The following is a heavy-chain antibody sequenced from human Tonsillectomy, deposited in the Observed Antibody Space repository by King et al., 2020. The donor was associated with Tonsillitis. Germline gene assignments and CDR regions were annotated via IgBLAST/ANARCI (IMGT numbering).Heavy chain of an antibody. D-gene: IGHD4-17*01. J-gene: IGHJ4*02. CDR3: ARDLREDYGDDGLN. CDR2: IKEDGSEK. CDR1: GFTFSSYW. Sequence: VQLVESGGGLVQPGGSLRLSCAASGFTFSSYWMSWVRQAPGKGLEWVANIKEDGSEKYFVDSVKGRFTISRDNAKNSLYLQMNSLRAEDTAVYYCARDLREDYGDDGLNCGQGTLVTVSS. V-gene: IGHV3-7*01.